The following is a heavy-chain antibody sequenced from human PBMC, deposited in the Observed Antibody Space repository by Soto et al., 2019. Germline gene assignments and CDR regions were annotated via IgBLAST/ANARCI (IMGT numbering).Heavy chain of an antibody. CDR3: TKVRGDPV. V-gene: IGHV3-23*01. Sequence: EVQVLESGGDLVQPGGSLRLSCAASGFTFSNYAMNWVRQAPGKGPEWVSGISAGRSTYYADSVKGRFTISRDNSKSTLFLQMHSLRAGDTALYCCTKVRGDPVWGKGTTVTVAS. J-gene: IGHJ6*04. CDR2: ISAGRST. CDR1: GFTFSNYA. D-gene: IGHD4-17*01.